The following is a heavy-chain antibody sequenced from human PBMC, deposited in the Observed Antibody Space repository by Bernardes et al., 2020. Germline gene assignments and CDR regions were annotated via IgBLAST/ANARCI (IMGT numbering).Heavy chain of an antibody. V-gene: IGHV3-53*01. CDR3: VRDIGGLATVIAGLDY. Sequence: GGSLRLSCVASGFAVSNNYMSWVRQAPGKGLEWVSLLYAGGETSYADSVKGRFTISRDNSKNTLYLQMNSLRAEDTAVYYCVRDIGGLATVIAGLDYGSQGTLVTAS. D-gene: IGHD5-12*01. CDR2: LYAGGET. CDR1: GFAVSNNY. J-gene: IGHJ4*02.